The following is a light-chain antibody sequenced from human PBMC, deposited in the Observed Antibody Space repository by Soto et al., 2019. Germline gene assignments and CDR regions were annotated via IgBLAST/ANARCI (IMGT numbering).Light chain of an antibody. CDR2: DVT. V-gene: IGLV2-14*01. Sequence: ALTQPASVSGSPGQSITISCTGTSSDVGGYNYVSWYQQYPGKAPKLMIYDVTNRPSGVSNRFSGSKSGNTASLTISGLQAEDEADYYCSSCASSSPWVFGGGTKVTVL. CDR3: SSCASSSPWV. CDR1: SSDVGGYNY. J-gene: IGLJ2*01.